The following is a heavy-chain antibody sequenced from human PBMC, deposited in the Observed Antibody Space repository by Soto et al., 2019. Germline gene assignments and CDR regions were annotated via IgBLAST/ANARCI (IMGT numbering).Heavy chain of an antibody. CDR3: ARRYYDSSGYYWFDP. D-gene: IGHD3-22*01. V-gene: IGHV4-39*01. CDR1: GGSISSSSYY. J-gene: IGHJ5*02. CDR2: IYYSGST. Sequence: SETLSLTCTVSGGSISSSSYYWGWIRQPPGKGLEWIGSIYYSGSTYYNPSLKSRVTISVDTSKNQFSLKLSSVTAADTAVYYCARRYYDSSGYYWFDPWGQGTLVT.